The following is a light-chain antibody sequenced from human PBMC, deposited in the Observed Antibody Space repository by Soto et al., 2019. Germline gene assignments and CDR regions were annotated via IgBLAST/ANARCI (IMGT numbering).Light chain of an antibody. CDR1: QSSYTY. CDR3: QQSYTTPPRT. Sequence: DIQMTQSPSSLSASVGDSVTISCRASQSSYTYLNWYQQKPGKAPKLLIYSASTLQSGVPSRFSGSGSGTEFTLTISSLQPEDFAAYFCQQSYTTPPRTFGQGTKVEI. J-gene: IGKJ1*01. CDR2: SAS. V-gene: IGKV1-39*01.